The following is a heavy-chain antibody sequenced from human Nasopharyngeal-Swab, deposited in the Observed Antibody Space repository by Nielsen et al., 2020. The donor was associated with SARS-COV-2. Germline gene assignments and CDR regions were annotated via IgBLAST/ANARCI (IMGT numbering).Heavy chain of an antibody. V-gene: IGHV4-59*01. Sequence: SETLSLTCTVSGGSISSYYWSWIRQTPGKGREWFGSTYYSGSTNYNPSLKSRVTISVDQSKNQFSLKLSSVTAADTAVYYCARDSGWSGYYLGYFDYWGQGTLVTVSS. CDR1: GGSISSYY. CDR3: ARDSGWSGYYLGYFDY. J-gene: IGHJ4*02. CDR2: TYYSGST. D-gene: IGHD3-3*01.